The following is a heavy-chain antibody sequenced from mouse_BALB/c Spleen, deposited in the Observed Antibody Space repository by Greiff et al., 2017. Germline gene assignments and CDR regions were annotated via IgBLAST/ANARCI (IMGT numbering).Heavy chain of an antibody. CDR2: IDPANGNT. CDR3: ARWLLRSAMDY. Sequence: SGAELVKPGASVKLSCTASGFNIKDTYMHWVKQRPEQGLEWIGRIDPANGNTKYDPKFQGKATITADTSSNTAYLQLSSLTSEDTAVYYCARWLLRSAMDYWGQGTSVTVSS. J-gene: IGHJ4*01. V-gene: IGHV14-3*02. D-gene: IGHD2-3*01. CDR1: GFNIKDTY.